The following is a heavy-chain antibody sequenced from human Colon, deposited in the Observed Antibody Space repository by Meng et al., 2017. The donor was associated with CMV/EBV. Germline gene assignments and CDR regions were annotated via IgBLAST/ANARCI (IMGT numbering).Heavy chain of an antibody. D-gene: IGHD2-2*01. CDR3: ARREGVEVPATVKNWFDT. V-gene: IGHV4-34*01. CDR2: IKPSGNT. CDR1: GGSFTSYY. J-gene: IGHJ5*02. Sequence: GSLRLSCAVYGGSFTSYYWSWIRQSPGKGLEWIGEIKPSGNTNYNPSLKNRVIISADTSKTQVSLKLTSVTAADTAVYYCARREGVEVPATVKNWFDTWGQGTRVTVSS.